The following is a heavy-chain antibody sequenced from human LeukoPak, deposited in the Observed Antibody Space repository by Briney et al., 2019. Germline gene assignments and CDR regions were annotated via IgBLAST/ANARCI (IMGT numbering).Heavy chain of an antibody. V-gene: IGHV3-23*01. Sequence: GGSLRLSCAVSGFTFSTYAMTWVRQAPGKGLEWVSSISGTGDNTYYADSVKGRFTISRDNAKNSLYLQMNSLRAEDTALYYCAKDAALRGYYYGMDVWGQGTTVTVSS. J-gene: IGHJ6*02. D-gene: IGHD6-25*01. CDR3: AKDAALRGYYYGMDV. CDR2: ISGTGDNT. CDR1: GFTFSTYA.